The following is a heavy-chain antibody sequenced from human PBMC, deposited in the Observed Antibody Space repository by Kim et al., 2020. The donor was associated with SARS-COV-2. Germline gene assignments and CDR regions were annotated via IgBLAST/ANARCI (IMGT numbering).Heavy chain of an antibody. CDR1: GGSISSYY. Sequence: SETLSLTCTVSGGSISSYYWSWIRQPPGKGLEWIGFIYYSGSTNYNPSLKSRVTISVDTSKNQFSLKLSSVTAADTAVYYCARGRYDSSGYDIWGQGTMVTVSS. CDR2: IYYSGST. J-gene: IGHJ3*02. D-gene: IGHD3-22*01. CDR3: ARGRYDSSGYDI. V-gene: IGHV4-59*01.